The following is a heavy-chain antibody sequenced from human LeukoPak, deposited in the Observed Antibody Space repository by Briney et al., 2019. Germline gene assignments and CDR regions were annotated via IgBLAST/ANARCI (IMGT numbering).Heavy chain of an antibody. J-gene: IGHJ4*02. Sequence: ASVKVSCKASGYTFTSYSMHWVRQAPGQRLEWMGWINAGNGNTKFSQKFQGRVTITRDTSASTAYIELRSLRSEDTAMYYCARGSTSDWPLDHWGQETLVTISS. D-gene: IGHD2-2*01. CDR3: ARGSTSDWPLDH. CDR1: GYTFTSYS. CDR2: INAGNGNT. V-gene: IGHV1-3*01.